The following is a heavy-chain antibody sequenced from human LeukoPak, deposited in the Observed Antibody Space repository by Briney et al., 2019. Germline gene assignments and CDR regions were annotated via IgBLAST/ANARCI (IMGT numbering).Heavy chain of an antibody. Sequence: SETLSLTCTVSGGSISSYYWSWIRQPPGKGLEWIGYIYYSGSTNYSPSLKSRVTISVDTSKNQFSLKLSSVTAADTAVYYCARRYYYYYGMDVWGQGTTVTVSS. CDR2: IYYSGST. J-gene: IGHJ6*02. CDR1: GGSISSYY. V-gene: IGHV4-59*08. CDR3: ARRYYYYYGMDV.